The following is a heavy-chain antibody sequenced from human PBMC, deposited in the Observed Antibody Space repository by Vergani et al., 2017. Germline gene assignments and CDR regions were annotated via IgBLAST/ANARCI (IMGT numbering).Heavy chain of an antibody. J-gene: IGHJ4*02. CDR3: AEEISLTTGSFDY. V-gene: IGHV3-23*01. CDR2: LSGSSSDT. D-gene: IGHD3-3*01. Sequence: EVQLLESGGGLVQPGGSLRLSCAASGFTFSSYAMSWVRQAPGKGLEWVSALSGSSSDTYYTDSVKGRFTISRDNSKNTLYQQMNCLRAEDTAVYYCAEEISLTTGSFDYWGQGTLVTVSS. CDR1: GFTFSSYA.